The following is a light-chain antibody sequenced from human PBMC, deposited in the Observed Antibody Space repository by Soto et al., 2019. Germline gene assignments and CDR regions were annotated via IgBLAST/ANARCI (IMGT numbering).Light chain of an antibody. CDR3: NSYAGSNNWV. J-gene: IGLJ3*02. V-gene: IGLV2-8*01. CDR1: SRDVGGYNY. CDR2: EVS. Sequence: QSALTQPPSASGSPGQSVTISCTGTSRDVGGYNYVSWYQQHPGKAPKLMIYEVSKRPSGVPDRFSGSKSGNTASLTVSGLQAEDEADYYCNSYAGSNNWVFGGGTKVTVL.